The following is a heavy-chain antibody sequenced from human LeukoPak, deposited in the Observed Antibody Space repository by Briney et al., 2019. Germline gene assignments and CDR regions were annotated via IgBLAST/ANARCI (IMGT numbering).Heavy chain of an antibody. CDR3: ASTIKDNWYFDL. V-gene: IGHV1-18*01. CDR2: ISAYNGNT. Sequence: ASVKVSCKAPGYTFTSYGISWVRQAPGQGLEWMGWISAYNGNTNYAQKFQGRVTITRDTSASTAYMELSSLRSEDTAVYYCASTIKDNWYFDLWGRGTLVTVSS. D-gene: IGHD2-2*01. CDR1: GYTFTSYG. J-gene: IGHJ2*01.